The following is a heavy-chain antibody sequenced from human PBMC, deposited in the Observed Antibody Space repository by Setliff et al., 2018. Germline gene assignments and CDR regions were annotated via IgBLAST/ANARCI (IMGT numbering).Heavy chain of an antibody. CDR1: GYTLTTYY. J-gene: IGHJ6*03. Sequence: ASVKVSCKASGYTLTTYYMHWVRQAPGQGLEWMGLINPSGESTVYAEKFQGRVSMTRDTSTSTVYMDLESLKSGDTAIYYCARGIIAYASWAPNKHAYYYYMDVWGNGTTVIVSS. V-gene: IGHV1-46*01. D-gene: IGHD2-2*01. CDR3: ARGIIAYASWAPNKHAYYYYMDV. CDR2: INPSGEST.